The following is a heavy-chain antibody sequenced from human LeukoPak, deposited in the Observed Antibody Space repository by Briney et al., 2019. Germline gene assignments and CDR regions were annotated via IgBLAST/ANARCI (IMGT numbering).Heavy chain of an antibody. CDR2: IYTSGST. CDR3: ARSDWYYFDY. D-gene: IGHD2-21*01. Sequence: SETLSLTCTVSGGSISSYYWSWIRQPAGKGLKWIGRIYTSGSTNYNPSLKSRVTMSVDTSKNQFSLKLSSVTAADTAVYYCARSDWYYFDYWGQGTLVTVSS. CDR1: GGSISSYY. J-gene: IGHJ4*02. V-gene: IGHV4-4*07.